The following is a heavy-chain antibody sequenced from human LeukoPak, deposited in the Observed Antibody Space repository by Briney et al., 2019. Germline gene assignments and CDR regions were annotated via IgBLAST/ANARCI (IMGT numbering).Heavy chain of an antibody. CDR2: IWYDGSNK. Sequence: GGSLRLSCAASGFTFSSYGMHWVREAPGKGLEWVAVIWYDGSNKYYADSVKGRFTISRDNAKNTLYLQMNSLRAEDTAVYYCARDLQYYDFWSGPPYYYYGMDVWGQGTTVTVSS. D-gene: IGHD3-3*01. V-gene: IGHV3-33*01. CDR1: GFTFSSYG. J-gene: IGHJ6*02. CDR3: ARDLQYYDFWSGPPYYYYGMDV.